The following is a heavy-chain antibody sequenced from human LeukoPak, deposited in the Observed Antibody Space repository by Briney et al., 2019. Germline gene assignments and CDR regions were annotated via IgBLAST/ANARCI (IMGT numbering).Heavy chain of an antibody. Sequence: GGSLRLSCAASGFTFSSYGMHWVRQAPGKGLEWVAFIRHDGGYKYYADSVKGRFTISRDNSKNTLYLQMISLRDDDTAVYYCARWQAVVGFDYWGQGTLVTVSS. CDR3: ARWQAVVGFDY. D-gene: IGHD6-19*01. CDR2: IRHDGGYK. V-gene: IGHV3-30*02. CDR1: GFTFSSYG. J-gene: IGHJ4*02.